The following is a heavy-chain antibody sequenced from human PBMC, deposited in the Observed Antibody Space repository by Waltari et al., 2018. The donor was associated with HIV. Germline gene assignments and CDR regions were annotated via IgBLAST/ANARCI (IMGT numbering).Heavy chain of an antibody. V-gene: IGHV3-13*01. Sequence: EVHVVASGGGLLPTGGSLRLSCAASGFLVSAFDVHWVRQPTGKCLVGVSGILPAGNTFYVNSVRGRFTMSRERAKNSFHLQMNRLRAEDSAVYYCARGWDYWGRGTLVTVSS. CDR3: ARGWDY. CDR1: GFLVSAFD. J-gene: IGHJ4*02. CDR2: ILPAGNT. D-gene: IGHD6-13*01.